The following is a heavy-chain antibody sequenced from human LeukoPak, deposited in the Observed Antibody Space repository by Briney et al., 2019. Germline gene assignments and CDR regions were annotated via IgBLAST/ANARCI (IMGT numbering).Heavy chain of an antibody. V-gene: IGHV3-23*01. D-gene: IGHD3-22*01. CDR3: AKGPLSGYYYFDY. J-gene: IGHJ4*02. CDR2: ISDSGGST. CDR1: GFTFSSYA. Sequence: PGGSLRLSCAASGFTFSSYAMSWVRQAPGKGLEWVLTISDSGGSTYYADSVKGRFTISRDNSENTLYLQLNSLRAEDTAVYYCAKGPLSGYYYFDYWGQGTLVTVSS.